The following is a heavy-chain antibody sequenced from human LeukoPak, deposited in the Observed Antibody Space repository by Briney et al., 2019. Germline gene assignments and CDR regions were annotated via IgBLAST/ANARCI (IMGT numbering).Heavy chain of an antibody. CDR1: GYSFTSYW. J-gene: IGHJ4*02. D-gene: IGHD5-12*01. V-gene: IGHV5-51*03. CDR2: IYPGDSDT. Sequence: PGESLTLSWTGAGYSFTSYWIGWVRQMPGKGLEWMGIIYPGDSDTRYSPSFQGQVTISADKSISTAYLQWSSLKASDTAMYYGARLSGGYEDYWGQGTLVTVSS. CDR3: ARLSGGYEDY.